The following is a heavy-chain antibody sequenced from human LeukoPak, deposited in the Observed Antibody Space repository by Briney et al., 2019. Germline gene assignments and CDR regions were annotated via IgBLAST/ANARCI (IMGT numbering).Heavy chain of an antibody. CDR1: GYSFTSYW. J-gene: IGHJ4*02. CDR2: IYPGDSDT. D-gene: IGHD6-13*01. V-gene: IGHV5-51*01. Sequence: NAGESLKISCKGSGYSFTSYWIGWVRQMPGKGLEWMGIIYPGDSDTGYSPSFQGQVTISADKSISTAYLQWSSLKASDTAMYYCARQPKLAAAGIYPDYWGQGTLVTVSS. CDR3: ARQPKLAAAGIYPDY.